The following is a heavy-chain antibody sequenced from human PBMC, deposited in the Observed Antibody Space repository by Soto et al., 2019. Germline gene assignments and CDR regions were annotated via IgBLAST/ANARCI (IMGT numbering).Heavy chain of an antibody. CDR3: ASSGSPYDAFDI. Sequence: SETLSLTCAVYGGSFSCYYWSWIRQPPGKGLEWIGEINHSGSTNYNPSLKSRVTISVDTSKNQISLKLSSVTAADTAVYYCASSGSPYDAFDIWGQGTMVTVSS. D-gene: IGHD1-26*01. V-gene: IGHV4-34*01. CDR2: INHSGST. CDR1: GGSFSCYY. J-gene: IGHJ3*02.